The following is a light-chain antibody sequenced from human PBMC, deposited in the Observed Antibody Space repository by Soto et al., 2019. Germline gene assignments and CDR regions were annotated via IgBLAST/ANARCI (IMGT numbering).Light chain of an antibody. Sequence: EIVFTQSPVTLSLSPGERATLSCRDSQSVRSYLGWYPQKPGQAPRILIYDASNRATGTPARFSGSGSGTEFTLTISSLEPEDVATYYCQKYNSATLTFGGGAKVDIK. CDR2: DAS. J-gene: IGKJ4*01. CDR3: QKYNSATLT. V-gene: IGKV3-11*01. CDR1: QSVRSY.